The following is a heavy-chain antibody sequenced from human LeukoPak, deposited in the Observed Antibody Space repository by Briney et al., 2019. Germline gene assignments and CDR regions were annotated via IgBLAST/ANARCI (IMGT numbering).Heavy chain of an antibody. J-gene: IGHJ4*02. D-gene: IGHD3-22*01. CDR1: GGSISSYY. CDR2: IYYSGST. Sequence: KPSETLSLTCTVSGGSISSYYWSWIRQPPGKGLEWIGYIYYSGSTNYNPSLKSRVTISVDTSKNQFSLKLSSVTAADTAVYYCARLPYYYDSSGTSDYWGQGTLVTASS. CDR3: ARLPYYYDSSGTSDY. V-gene: IGHV4-59*01.